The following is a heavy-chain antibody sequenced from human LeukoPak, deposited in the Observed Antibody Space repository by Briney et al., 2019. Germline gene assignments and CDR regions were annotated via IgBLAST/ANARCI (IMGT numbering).Heavy chain of an antibody. J-gene: IGHJ5*02. CDR2: ISRSGSTI. V-gene: IGHV3-11*01. D-gene: IGHD6-13*01. CDR1: GFTFSDYY. Sequence: PGGSLRLSCAASGFTFSDYYMSWIRQAPGKGLEWVSYISRSGSTIYYADSVKGRFTISRDNAKNSLYLQMNSLRAEDTAVYYCARDLPAAADSHNWFDPWGQGTLVTVSS. CDR3: ARDLPAAADSHNWFDP.